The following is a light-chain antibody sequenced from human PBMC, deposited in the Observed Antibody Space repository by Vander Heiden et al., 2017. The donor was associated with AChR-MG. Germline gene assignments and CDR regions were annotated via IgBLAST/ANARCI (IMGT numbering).Light chain of an antibody. CDR3: QQDDNYPLT. CDR1: QGIATS. J-gene: IGKJ4*01. V-gene: IGKV1-8*01. Sequence: AIRMTQSPSSLSASTGDSVTISCRASQGIATSLAWYQQKPGQAPNLLIYAASALQTGVPSRFSASGFGTGFTLTINSLQSEDFATYFCQQDDNYPLTFGGGTKVEI. CDR2: AAS.